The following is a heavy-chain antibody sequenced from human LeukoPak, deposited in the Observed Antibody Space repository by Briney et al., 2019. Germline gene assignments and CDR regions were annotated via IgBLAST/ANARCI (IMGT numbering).Heavy chain of an antibody. D-gene: IGHD1-26*01. J-gene: IGHJ4*02. CDR1: GGSISSGGYY. Sequence: TLSLTCTVSGGSISSGGYYWSWIRQHPGKGLEWIGYIYYSGSTYYNPSLKSRVTISVGTSKNQFSLKLSSVTAADTAVYYCARGGGSGSREFDYWGQGTLVTVSS. CDR2: IYYSGST. V-gene: IGHV4-31*03. CDR3: ARGGGSGSREFDY.